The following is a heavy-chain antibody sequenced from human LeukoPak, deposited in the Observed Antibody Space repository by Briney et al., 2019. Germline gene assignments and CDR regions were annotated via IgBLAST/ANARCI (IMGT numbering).Heavy chain of an antibody. Sequence: ASVKVSCKASGYTFTSYGISWVRQAPGQGLEWIGWINPNSGGTNYAQKFQGRVTMTRDTSISTAYMELSRLRSDDTAVYYCARGRGFGEPNNPFDYWGQGTLVTVSS. V-gene: IGHV1-2*02. J-gene: IGHJ4*02. CDR3: ARGRGFGEPNNPFDY. CDR1: GYTFTSYG. CDR2: INPNSGGT. D-gene: IGHD3-10*01.